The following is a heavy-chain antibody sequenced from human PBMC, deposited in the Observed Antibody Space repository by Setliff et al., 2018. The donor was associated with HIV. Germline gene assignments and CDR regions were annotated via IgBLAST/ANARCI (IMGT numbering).Heavy chain of an antibody. J-gene: IGHJ4*02. D-gene: IGHD3-22*01. Sequence: SETLSLTCAVYGGSFSGYYWSWIRQPPGKGLEWIGEINHSGSTNYNPSLKRRVTISVDPSKSQFSLKLSPLTAADTAVYYCASGEPYYYDSTGYSGNYFDFWGQGTLVTVSS. CDR2: INHSGST. CDR1: GGSFSGYY. CDR3: ASGEPYYYDSTGYSGNYFDF. V-gene: IGHV4-34*01.